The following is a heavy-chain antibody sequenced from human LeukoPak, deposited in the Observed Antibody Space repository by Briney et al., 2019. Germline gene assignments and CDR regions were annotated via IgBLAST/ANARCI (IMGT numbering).Heavy chain of an antibody. Sequence: SETLSLTCSVSGDSISSRSDFWGWIRQPPGKGLEWIGSVYYSGSTYYSPSLKSRVTVSVDTSKNQFSLKLSSVTAADTAVYYCARVGTSNPYYYYYYMDVWGKGATVTVSS. CDR1: GDSISSRSDF. J-gene: IGHJ6*03. D-gene: IGHD4-11*01. CDR3: ARVGTSNPYYYYYYMDV. CDR2: VYYSGST. V-gene: IGHV4-39*07.